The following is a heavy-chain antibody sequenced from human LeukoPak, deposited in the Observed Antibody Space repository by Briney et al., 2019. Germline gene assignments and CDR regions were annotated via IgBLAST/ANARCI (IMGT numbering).Heavy chain of an antibody. D-gene: IGHD3-3*01. V-gene: IGHV3-48*03. J-gene: IGHJ2*01. CDR3: ARAIVTPSGYVWYFDL. CDR2: ISSSGSTI. CDR1: GFTFSSYE. Sequence: GGSLRLSCAASGFTFSSYEMDWVRQAPGKGLEWVSYISSSGSTIYYADSVKGRFTISRDNAKNSLYLQMNSLRAEDTAVYYCARAIVTPSGYVWYFDLWGRGTLVTVSS.